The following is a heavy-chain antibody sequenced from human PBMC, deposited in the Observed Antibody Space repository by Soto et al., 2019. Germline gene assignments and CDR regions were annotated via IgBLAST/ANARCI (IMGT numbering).Heavy chain of an antibody. CDR3: ARGLGYCSGGSCYGTYYYYMDV. CDR1: GGSISSYY. Sequence: SETLSLTCTVSGGSISSYYWSWIRQPPGKGLEWIGYIYYSGSTNYNPSLKSRVTISVDTSKNQFSLKLSSVTAADTAVYYCARGLGYCSGGSCYGTYYYYMDVWGKGTTVTVSS. J-gene: IGHJ6*03. V-gene: IGHV4-59*12. CDR2: IYYSGST. D-gene: IGHD2-15*01.